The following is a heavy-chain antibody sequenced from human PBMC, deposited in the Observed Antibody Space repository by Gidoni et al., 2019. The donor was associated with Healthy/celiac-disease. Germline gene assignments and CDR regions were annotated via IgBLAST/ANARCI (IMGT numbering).Heavy chain of an antibody. D-gene: IGHD2-2*02. CDR3: ASYIVVVPAAITDY. CDR1: GFPFSSYS. CDR2: ISSRSSYI. Sequence: EVQLVESGGVLVKPGGSLRLSCAASGFPFSSYSMNWVRQDTGKGLEWVASISSRSSYIYYADAVKGRFTISRDNAKNSLYLQMNSLRAEDKAVYYCASYIVVVPAAITDYWGQGTLVTVSS. V-gene: IGHV3-21*01. J-gene: IGHJ4*02.